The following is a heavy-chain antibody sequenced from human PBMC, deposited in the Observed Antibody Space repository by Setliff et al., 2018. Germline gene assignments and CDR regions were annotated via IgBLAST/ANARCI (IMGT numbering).Heavy chain of an antibody. Sequence: GESLKISCKGSGYRFTSNWIGWARQMPGKGLEWMGIIYPGDSDTIYSPSFQGQVTISADKTLSTAYLQWSSLKASDTAIYYCARRAAAHDWFDPWGQGTLVTVSS. J-gene: IGHJ5*02. CDR3: ARRAAAHDWFDP. CDR2: IYPGDSDT. D-gene: IGHD2-15*01. CDR1: GYRFTSNW. V-gene: IGHV5-51*01.